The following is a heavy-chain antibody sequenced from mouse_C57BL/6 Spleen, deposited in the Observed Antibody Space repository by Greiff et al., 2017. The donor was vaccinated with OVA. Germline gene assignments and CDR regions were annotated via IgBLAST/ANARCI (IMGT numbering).Heavy chain of an antibody. V-gene: IGHV1-15*01. J-gene: IGHJ3*01. CDR1: GYTFTDYE. D-gene: IGHD1-1*01. CDR2: IDPETGGT. CDR3: TTYGFAY. Sequence: VQGVESGAELVRPGASVTLSCKTSGYTFTDYEMHWVKQTPVHGLEWIGAIDPETGGTAYNQKFKGKAILTADKSSSTAYMELRSLTSEDSAVYYCTTYGFAYWGQGTLVTVSA.